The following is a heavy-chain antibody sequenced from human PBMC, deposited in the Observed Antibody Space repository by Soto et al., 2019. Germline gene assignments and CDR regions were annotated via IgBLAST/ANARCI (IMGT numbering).Heavy chain of an antibody. J-gene: IGHJ5*02. CDR2: INAGNGNT. CDR1: GYTFTSYA. D-gene: IGHD2-2*01. CDR3: ARDLGYCSSTRCYVRVSWFDP. Sequence: ASVKVSCKASGYTFTSYAMHWVRQAPGQRLEWVGWINAGNGNTKYSQKFQGRVTITRDTSASTAYMELSSLRSEDTAVYYCARDLGYCSSTRCYVRVSWFDPWGQGTLVTVSS. V-gene: IGHV1-3*01.